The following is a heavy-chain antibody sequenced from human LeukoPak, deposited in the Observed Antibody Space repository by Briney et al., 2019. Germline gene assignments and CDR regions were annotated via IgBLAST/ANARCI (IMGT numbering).Heavy chain of an antibody. Sequence: GASLQISCKAFGYSFTNYWIAWVRQMPGKGLEWMGIIYPSDSDTIYSPSFQGQVTISDDKSISTAYLQWNSLKASDTVLYYCARQASVAARITYWGQGTLVTVSS. CDR1: GYSFTNYW. V-gene: IGHV5-51*01. D-gene: IGHD6-6*01. J-gene: IGHJ4*02. CDR3: ARQASVAARITY. CDR2: IYPSDSDT.